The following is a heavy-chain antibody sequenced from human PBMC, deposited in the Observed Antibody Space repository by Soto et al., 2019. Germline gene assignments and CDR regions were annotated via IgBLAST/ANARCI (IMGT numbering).Heavy chain of an antibody. CDR1: GFTFSTYA. CDR3: AKDRNYPRDQFHY. V-gene: IGHV3-23*01. J-gene: IGHJ4*02. D-gene: IGHD1-7*01. Sequence: PGGSLRLSCSASGFTFSTYALSWLRQSPGTGLEWVSAISASGQGIYFADSVRGRFTISRDNSKNTIFLHMDRLRAEDTAVYYCAKDRNYPRDQFHYWGQGTLVTVS. CDR2: ISASGQGI.